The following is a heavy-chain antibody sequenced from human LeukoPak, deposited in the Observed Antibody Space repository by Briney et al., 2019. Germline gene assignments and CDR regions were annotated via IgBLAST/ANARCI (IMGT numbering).Heavy chain of an antibody. CDR2: IYYSGST. Sequence: SETLSLTCTVSGGSISSSSYYWGWIRQPPGKGLEWIGSIYYSGSTYYNPSLKSRVTISVDTSKNQFSLKLSSVTAADTAVYYCARQTATLRFLEWLLGYFDYWGQGTLVTVSS. J-gene: IGHJ4*02. CDR1: GGSISSSSYY. V-gene: IGHV4-39*01. CDR3: ARQTATLRFLEWLLGYFDY. D-gene: IGHD3-3*01.